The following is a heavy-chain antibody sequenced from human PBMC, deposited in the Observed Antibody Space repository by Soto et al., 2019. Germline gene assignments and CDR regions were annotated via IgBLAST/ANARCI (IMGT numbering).Heavy chain of an antibody. D-gene: IGHD4-17*01. Sequence: PGGSLRLSCAASGFTFSAYTMNWVRQAPGKGLEWVSYISSSSSTIYYAGSVKGRFTISRDNAKNSLYLQMNSLRAEDTAVYYCARAKHAYGDYDGIDYWGQGTLVTVSS. V-gene: IGHV3-48*01. CDR1: GFTFSAYT. CDR3: ARAKHAYGDYDGIDY. J-gene: IGHJ4*02. CDR2: ISSSSSTI.